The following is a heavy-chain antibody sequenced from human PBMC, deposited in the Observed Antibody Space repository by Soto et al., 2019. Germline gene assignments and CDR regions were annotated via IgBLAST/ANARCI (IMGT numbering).Heavy chain of an antibody. D-gene: IGHD4-17*01. Sequence: SVGSLRLSCAVSGFIFNKYAMSWVRQAAGRGMEWVASVCGDGNGTPYADSVKGRFIISRDNSKNTLYLQLKSLRAEDTAVFYCVVNDYSDYGGSWGQETLVTVS. CDR3: VVNDYSDYGGS. V-gene: IGHV3-23*01. CDR2: VCGDGNGT. J-gene: IGHJ5*02. CDR1: GFIFNKYA.